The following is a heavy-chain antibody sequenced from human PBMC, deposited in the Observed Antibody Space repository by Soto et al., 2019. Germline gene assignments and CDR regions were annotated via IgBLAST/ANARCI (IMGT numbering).Heavy chain of an antibody. D-gene: IGHD4-17*01. CDR1: GFTFDDYA. CDR3: AKHLRYRDVYGDYWGWG. V-gene: IGHV3-9*01. Sequence: EVQLVESGGGLVQPGRSLRLSCAASGFTFDDYAMHWVRQAPGKGLEWVSGINWNSDTINYADSVKGRFTISRDNARNSLYLQMNSLRTEDTAFFYGAKHLRYRDVYGDYWGWGWGQGTLVTVSS. J-gene: IGHJ4*02. CDR2: INWNSDTI.